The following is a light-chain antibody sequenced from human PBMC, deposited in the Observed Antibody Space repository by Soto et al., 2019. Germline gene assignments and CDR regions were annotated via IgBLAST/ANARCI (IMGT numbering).Light chain of an antibody. CDR3: SSYTSSSTV. J-gene: IGLJ2*01. V-gene: IGLV2-14*01. CDR2: DVS. CDR1: SSDVGGYNY. Sequence: QSVLTQPASVSGSPGQSIPISCTGTSSDVGGYNYVSWYQQHPGKAPKLMIYDVSNRPSGVSTRFSGSKSGNTASLTISGLQAEDEADYYCSSYTSSSTVFGGGTKLTVL.